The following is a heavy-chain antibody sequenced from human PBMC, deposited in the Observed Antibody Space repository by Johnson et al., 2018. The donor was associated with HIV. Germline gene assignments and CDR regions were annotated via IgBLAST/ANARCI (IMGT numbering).Heavy chain of an antibody. Sequence: QLVESGGGVARPGGSLRLSCAASGFTFDDYAMNWVRQAPGKGLEWVSGINWNSGSIAYADSVKGRFTISRDNAKKSLYLQMNSLRPEDSALYYCARDTYTHRTTVTESAFDIWGQGTMVTVSS. CDR3: ARDTYTHRTTVTESAFDI. D-gene: IGHD4-11*01. CDR2: INWNSGSI. V-gene: IGHV3-9*01. CDR1: GFTFDDYA. J-gene: IGHJ3*02.